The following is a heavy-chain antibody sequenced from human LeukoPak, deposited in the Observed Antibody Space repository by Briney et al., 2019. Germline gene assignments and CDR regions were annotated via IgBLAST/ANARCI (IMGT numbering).Heavy chain of an antibody. Sequence: GASVKVSCKASEYTFTSYDINWVRQATGQGLEWMGWMNPNSGNTGYAQKFQGRVTMTRNTSISTAYMELSSLRSEDTAVYYCARPMTYYDYIWGSPTHDAFDIWGQGTMVTVSS. CDR1: EYTFTSYD. J-gene: IGHJ3*02. V-gene: IGHV1-8*01. CDR3: ARPMTYYDYIWGSPTHDAFDI. D-gene: IGHD3-16*01. CDR2: MNPNSGNT.